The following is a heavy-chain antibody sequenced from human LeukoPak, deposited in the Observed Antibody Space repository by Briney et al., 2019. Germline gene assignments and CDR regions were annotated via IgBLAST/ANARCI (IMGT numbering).Heavy chain of an antibody. J-gene: IGHJ6*02. D-gene: IGHD2-15*01. CDR2: IYYSGST. V-gene: IGHV4-59*08. CDR1: GGSICSYY. Sequence: PSETLSLTCTVSGGSICSYYWGWIRQPPGKGLEWIGYIYYSGSTNYNPSLKSRVTISVDTSKNQFSLKLSSVTAADTAVYYCARADSCPNYYYYGMDVWGQGTTVTVSS. CDR3: ARADSCPNYYYYGMDV.